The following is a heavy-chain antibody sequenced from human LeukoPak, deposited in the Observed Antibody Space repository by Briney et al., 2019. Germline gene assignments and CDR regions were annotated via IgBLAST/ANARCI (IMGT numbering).Heavy chain of an antibody. CDR3: ARGRVVRGVTTKRRPDY. D-gene: IGHD3-10*01. Sequence: ASVKVSCKASGYTFTSYDINWVRQATGQGLEWMGWMNPNSGNTGYAQKFQGRVTMTRNTSISTAYMELSSLRSEDTAVYYCARGRVVRGVTTKRRPDYWGQGTLVTVSS. CDR1: GYTFTSYD. CDR2: MNPNSGNT. V-gene: IGHV1-8*01. J-gene: IGHJ4*02.